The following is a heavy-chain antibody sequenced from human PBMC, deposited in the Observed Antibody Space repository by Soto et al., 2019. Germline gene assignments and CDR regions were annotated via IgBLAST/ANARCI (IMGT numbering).Heavy chain of an antibody. CDR2: ISSSSSYI. V-gene: IGHV3-21*01. D-gene: IGHD1-26*01. CDR1: GFTFSSYS. J-gene: IGHJ4*02. CDR3: ARVFSGRYWDFNY. Sequence: VGSLRLSCAASGFTFSSYSMNWVRQAPGKGLEWVSSISSSSSYIYYADSVKGRFTISRDNAKNSLYLQMNSLRAEDTAVYYCARVFSGRYWDFNYWGQGTLVTAPQ.